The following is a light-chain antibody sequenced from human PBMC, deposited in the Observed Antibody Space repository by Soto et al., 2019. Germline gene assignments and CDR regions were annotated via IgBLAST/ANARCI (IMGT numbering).Light chain of an antibody. CDR1: QGISNY. V-gene: IGKV1-27*01. J-gene: IGKJ1*01. CDR3: QKYNSAPWT. CDR2: AAS. Sequence: DIQMTQSPSSLSASVGDRVTITCRASQGISNYLAWYQQKPGKVPKLLIYAASTLRSGVPSRFSGSGSGTDFTLTISSLQPEDVATYYCQKYNSAPWTFDQGTKVEIK.